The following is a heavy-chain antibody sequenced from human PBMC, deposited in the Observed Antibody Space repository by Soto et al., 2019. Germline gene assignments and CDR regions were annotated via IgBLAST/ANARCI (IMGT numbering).Heavy chain of an antibody. J-gene: IGHJ3*02. CDR2: IYYSGST. D-gene: IGHD5-12*01. CDR3: ARDADSGYDQGHAFDI. CDR1: GGSISSYY. V-gene: IGHV4-59*01. Sequence: SETLSLTCTVSGGSISSYYWSWIRQPPGKGLEWIGYIYYSGSTNYNPSLKSRVTISVDTSKNQFSLKLSSVTAADTAVYYCARDADSGYDQGHAFDIWGQGTMVTVSS.